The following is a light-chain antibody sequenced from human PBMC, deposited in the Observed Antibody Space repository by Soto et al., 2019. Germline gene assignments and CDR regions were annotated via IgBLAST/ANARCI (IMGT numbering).Light chain of an antibody. V-gene: IGKV1-17*01. J-gene: IGKJ4*01. CDR3: LQHNSYPRALT. Sequence: DIQMTQSPSSLSASVGDRVTITCRASQGISNDLGWYQQKPGKAPKRLIYAASSLQSGVPSRFSGSGAGTEFSLTNISLQPEDVATYYCLQHNSYPRALTLGGGTKVEIK. CDR2: AAS. CDR1: QGISND.